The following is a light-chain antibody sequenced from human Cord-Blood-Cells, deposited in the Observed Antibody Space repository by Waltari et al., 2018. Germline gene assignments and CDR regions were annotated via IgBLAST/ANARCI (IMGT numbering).Light chain of an antibody. CDR1: QSLLHSNGYNY. V-gene: IGKV2-28*01. CDR3: MQALQTPYT. CDR2: LGS. J-gene: IGKJ2*01. Sequence: DIVMTQSPLSLPVTPGEPASISCRSSQSLLHSNGYNYLDWYLQKPGQSPQLLIYLGSNRDSGVPDRFSGSGSGTDFTLKISRVEAEDVEVYYCMQALQTPYTFGQGTKLEIK.